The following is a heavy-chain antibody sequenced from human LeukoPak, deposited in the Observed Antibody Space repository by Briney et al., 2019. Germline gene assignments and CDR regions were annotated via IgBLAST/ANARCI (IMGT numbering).Heavy chain of an antibody. CDR1: GGSISSSSYY. D-gene: IGHD1-26*01. CDR2: IYYSGST. V-gene: IGHV4-39*01. Sequence: SETLSLTCTVSGGSISSSSYYWGWIHQPPGKGLEWIGSIYYSGSTYYNPSLKSRVTISVDTSKNQFSLKLSSVTAADTAVYYCARLYIVGATILDYWGQGTLVTVSS. CDR3: ARLYIVGATILDY. J-gene: IGHJ4*02.